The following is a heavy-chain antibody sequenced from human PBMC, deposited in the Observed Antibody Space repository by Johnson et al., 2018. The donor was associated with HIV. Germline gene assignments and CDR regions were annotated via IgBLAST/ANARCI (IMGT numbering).Heavy chain of an antibody. D-gene: IGHD2-2*01. CDR2: ILYDGSNK. CDR1: GFTFSSYA. J-gene: IGHJ3*02. CDR3: ASIVVVPAAQDNDAFDI. V-gene: IGHV3-30*14. Sequence: VQLVESGGGLVQPGRSLRLSCAASGFTFSSYAMHWVRQAPGKGLEWVAGILYDGSNKYYADSVKGRFTISRDNSKNTLYLQMNSLRAEDTAVYYCASIVVVPAAQDNDAFDIWGQGTMVTVSS.